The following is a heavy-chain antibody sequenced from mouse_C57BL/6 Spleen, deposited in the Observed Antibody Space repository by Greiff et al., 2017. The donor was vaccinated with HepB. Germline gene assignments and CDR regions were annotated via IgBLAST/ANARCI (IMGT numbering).Heavy chain of an antibody. CDR2: IWRGGST. CDR3: AKKGGPYDDYAMDY. Sequence: VHLVESGPGLVQPSQRLSITCTVSGFSFTSYGVHWVRQSPGKGLEWLGVIWRGGSTDYNAAFMSRLSITKDNSKSQAFYKMNSLQADDTAIYYCAKKGGPYDDYAMDYWGQGTSVTVSS. V-gene: IGHV2-5*01. D-gene: IGHD2-14*01. J-gene: IGHJ4*01. CDR1: GFSFTSYG.